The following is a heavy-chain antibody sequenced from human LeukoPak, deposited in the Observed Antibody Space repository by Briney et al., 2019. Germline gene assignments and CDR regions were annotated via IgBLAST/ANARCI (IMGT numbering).Heavy chain of an antibody. D-gene: IGHD6-13*01. CDR3: ARLTYSSTLSFDY. Sequence: SETLSLTCTVSAGSISTYYWSWIRQPPGKGLEWIGYIYYSGSTNYNPSLKSRVTISVDTSKNQFSLKLSSVTAADTAVYYCARLTYSSTLSFDYWGQGTLVTVSS. V-gene: IGHV4-59*01. CDR1: AGSISTYY. J-gene: IGHJ4*02. CDR2: IYYSGST.